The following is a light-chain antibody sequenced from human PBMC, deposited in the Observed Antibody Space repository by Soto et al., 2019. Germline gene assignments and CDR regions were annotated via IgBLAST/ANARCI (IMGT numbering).Light chain of an antibody. CDR3: HQRSDWPLT. V-gene: IGKV3-11*01. Sequence: EIVLTQSPATLSLSPGERATLSCRASQSVSSYLAWYRQKPGQAPRLLIYDTSNRATGIPARFSGSGSGTDFTLTIIGLDPEDFAVYYCHQRSDWPLTFGRGTRLEIK. J-gene: IGKJ5*01. CDR1: QSVSSY. CDR2: DTS.